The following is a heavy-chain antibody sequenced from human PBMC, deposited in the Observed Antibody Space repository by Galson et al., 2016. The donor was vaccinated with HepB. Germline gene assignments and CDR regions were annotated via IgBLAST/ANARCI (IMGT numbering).Heavy chain of an antibody. D-gene: IGHD4-23*01. Sequence: SLRLSCAASGFIFSSSWMSWVRQAPGKGLEWVANMKPDGSGGYFLDSLKGRFTVSRDNAKNSLYLQMNSLRADDTALYFCARIPPGGCAFGFDVWGERTTVTVSS. CDR3: ARIPPGGCAFGFDV. CDR2: MKPDGSGG. J-gene: IGHJ3*01. CDR1: GFIFSSSW. V-gene: IGHV3-7*03.